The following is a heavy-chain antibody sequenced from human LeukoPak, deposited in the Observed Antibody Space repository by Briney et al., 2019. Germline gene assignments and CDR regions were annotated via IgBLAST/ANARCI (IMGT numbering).Heavy chain of an antibody. CDR1: GFTFSSYE. CDR2: ISTSSVYI. J-gene: IGHJ6*03. V-gene: IGHV3-21*01. CDR3: AKASYYMDV. Sequence: GGSLRLSCAASGFTFSSYEMNWVRQAPGKGLEWVSSISTSSVYIYYADSVKGRFTISRDNAKNSLYLQMRNLRAEDTAVYYCAKASYYMDVWGKGTTVTISS.